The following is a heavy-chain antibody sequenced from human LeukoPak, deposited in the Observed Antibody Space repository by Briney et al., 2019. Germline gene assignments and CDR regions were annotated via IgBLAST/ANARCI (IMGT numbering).Heavy chain of an antibody. CDR2: TNSDGSST. V-gene: IGHV3-74*01. J-gene: IGHJ6*03. CDR1: GFTFSSYW. Sequence: PGGSLRLSCAASGFTFSSYWMHWVRHAPGKGLVWVSRTNSDGSSTSYADSVKGRFTISRDNAKNTLYLQMNSLRAEDTAVYYCARRSSGPLYYYYYYMDVWGKGTTVTVSS. CDR3: ARRSSGPLYYYYYYMDV. D-gene: IGHD3-22*01.